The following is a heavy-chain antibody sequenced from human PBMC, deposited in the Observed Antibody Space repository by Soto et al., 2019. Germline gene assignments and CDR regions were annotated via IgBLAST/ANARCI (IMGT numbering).Heavy chain of an antibody. CDR1: GFTFSGYA. CDR3: ATVGRANYFDN. CDR2: ISGGGINT. Sequence: GGSLRLSCAASGFTFSGYALTWVRQAPGKGLEWVSVISGGGINTLYADSVKGRFTISRDNSKNTLYLQMNSLRADDTAVYYCATVGRANYFDNWGQGTLVTVSS. J-gene: IGHJ4*02. V-gene: IGHV3-23*01.